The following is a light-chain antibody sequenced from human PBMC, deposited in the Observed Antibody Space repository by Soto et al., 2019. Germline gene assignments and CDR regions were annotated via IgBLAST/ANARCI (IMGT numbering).Light chain of an antibody. CDR1: QSISSW. V-gene: IGKV1-5*01. J-gene: IGKJ1*01. Sequence: DIQMTQSPSTLSASVGDRVTITCRASQSISSWLAWYQQKPGKAPKLLIYDASSLESGVPSRFSGSGSGTEFTLTISSLQPDDFATYYCQQYNSYSPFGQWNKGDSK. CDR2: DAS. CDR3: QQYNSYSP.